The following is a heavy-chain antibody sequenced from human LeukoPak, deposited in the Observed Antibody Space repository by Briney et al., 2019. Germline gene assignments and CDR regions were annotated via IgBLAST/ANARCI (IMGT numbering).Heavy chain of an antibody. CDR3: VRKGSSGFDY. J-gene: IGHJ4*02. V-gene: IGHV4-59*08. CDR2: IHHSGST. Sequence: PSETLSLTCTVSGGSISSYHWSWIRQPPGKGLEWIGYIHHSGSTNYNPSLKSRITMSVDTSKNEFSLKLTSVTAADTAVFYCVRKGSSGFDYWGQGTLVTVSS. D-gene: IGHD3-10*01. CDR1: GGSISSYH.